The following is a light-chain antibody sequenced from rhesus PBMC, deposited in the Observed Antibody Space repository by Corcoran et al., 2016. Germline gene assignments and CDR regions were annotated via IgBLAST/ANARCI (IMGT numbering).Light chain of an antibody. CDR3: ERHNRYPLT. V-gene: IGKV1S3*01. CDR2: YTS. J-gene: IGKJ4*01. Sequence: DIQMTQSPSSLSSSVGDTVTITCRASQGISYYFAWYQQKPGTAPQPLLYYTSNLESGVPSRFSGGGSGTDFTLTISSLQPEDFTTYYCERHNRYPLTFGGGTKVELK. CDR1: QGISYY.